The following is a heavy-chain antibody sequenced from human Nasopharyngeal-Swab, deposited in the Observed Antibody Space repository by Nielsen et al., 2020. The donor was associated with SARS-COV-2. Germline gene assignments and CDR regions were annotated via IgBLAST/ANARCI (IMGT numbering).Heavy chain of an antibody. Sequence: GEFLEISWASSWFISSGSAMHWVRQASGKGLEWVGRIRSKANSYATAYAASVKGRFTISRDDSKNTAYLQMNSLKTEDTAVYYCTSLRVVTLKGMDVWGQGTTVTVSS. V-gene: IGHV3-73*01. D-gene: IGHD2-21*02. CDR1: WFISSGSA. CDR3: TSLRVVTLKGMDV. J-gene: IGHJ6*02. CDR2: IRSKANSYAT.